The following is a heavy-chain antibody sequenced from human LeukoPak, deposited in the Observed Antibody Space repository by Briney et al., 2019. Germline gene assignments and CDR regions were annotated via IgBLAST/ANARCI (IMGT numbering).Heavy chain of an antibody. CDR3: ASLSSSSGGYYFDY. V-gene: IGHV3-48*01. J-gene: IGHJ4*02. CDR2: ISSTSSTI. CDR1: GFTFSSYS. D-gene: IGHD6-6*01. Sequence: GGSLRLSCAASGFTFSSYSMNWVRQAPGKGLEWVSYISSTSSTIYSADSVKGRFTISRDNAKNSLYLQMNSLRAEDAAVYYCASLSSSSGGYYFDYWGQGTLVTVSS.